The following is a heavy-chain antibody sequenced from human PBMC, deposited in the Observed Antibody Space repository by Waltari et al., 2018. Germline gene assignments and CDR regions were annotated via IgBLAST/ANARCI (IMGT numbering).Heavy chain of an antibody. CDR1: GFTFSSYG. V-gene: IGHV3-7*01. CDR2: IKQDGSEK. J-gene: IGHJ4*02. D-gene: IGHD6-13*01. Sequence: EVQLVESGGGLVQPGGSLRLSCAASGFTFSSYGMSWVRQAPGKGLEWVANIKQDGSEKYYVDSMKGRFTISRDNAKNSLYLQMNSLRAEDTAVYYCARDGGSSSWYDYWGQGTLVTVSS. CDR3: ARDGGSSSWYDY.